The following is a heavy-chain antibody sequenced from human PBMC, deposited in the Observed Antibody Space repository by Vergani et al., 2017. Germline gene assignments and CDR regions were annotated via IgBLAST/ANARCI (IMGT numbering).Heavy chain of an antibody. Sequence: QVQLVQSGAEVKKPGSSVKVSCKASGGTFSSYAISWVRQAPGQGLEWMGGIIPIFGTANYAQKFQGRVTITADESTSTAYMELGSLISEDKAVYYCARSYCNSTSCTNIVHRAEYFQHWGQGTLVTVSS. V-gene: IGHV1-69*01. CDR2: IIPIFGTA. D-gene: IGHD2-2*01. CDR1: GGTFSSYA. CDR3: ARSYCNSTSCTNIVHRAEYFQH. J-gene: IGHJ1*01.